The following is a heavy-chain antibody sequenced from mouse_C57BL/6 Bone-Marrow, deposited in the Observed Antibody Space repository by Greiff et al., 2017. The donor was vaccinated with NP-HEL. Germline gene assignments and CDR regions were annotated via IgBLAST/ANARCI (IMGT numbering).Heavy chain of an antibody. V-gene: IGHV5-4*01. CDR1: GFTFSSYA. CDR2: ISDGGSYT. J-gene: IGHJ4*01. Sequence: EVKLVESGGGLVKPGGSLKLSCAASGFTFSSYAMSWVRQTPEKRLEWVATISDGGSYTYYPDNVKGRFTISRENAKNNLYLQMSHLKSEDTAMYYCARDRRIYYGNYYAMDYWGQGTSVTVSS. D-gene: IGHD2-1*01. CDR3: ARDRRIYYGNYYAMDY.